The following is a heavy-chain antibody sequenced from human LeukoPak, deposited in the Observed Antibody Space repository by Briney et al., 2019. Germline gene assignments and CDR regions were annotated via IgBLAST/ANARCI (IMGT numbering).Heavy chain of an antibody. V-gene: IGHV1-18*01. CDR2: ISAYNGNT. J-gene: IGHJ3*02. D-gene: IGHD3-9*01. CDR3: ARGRYYDTYGTHDAFDI. CDR1: GGTFSSYA. Sequence: GASVKVSCKASGGTFSSYAISWVRQAPGQGLEWMGWISAYNGNTNYAQKLQGRVTMTTDTSTSTAYMELRSLRSDDTAVYYCARGRYYDTYGTHDAFDIWGQGTMVTVSS.